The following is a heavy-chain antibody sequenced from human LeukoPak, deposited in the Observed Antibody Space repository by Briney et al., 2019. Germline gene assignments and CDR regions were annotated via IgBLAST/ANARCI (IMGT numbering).Heavy chain of an antibody. Sequence: PGGSLRLSCEASGIASGSYAMSWVRQAPGKGLEWVSAISPSGGTTYYADSVRGRFTISRDNSKNTLYLQMNSLRAEDTAVYYCAKALGMSGGYYFDYWGQGTPVTVSS. CDR1: GIASGSYA. CDR2: ISPSGGTT. V-gene: IGHV3-23*01. J-gene: IGHJ4*02. D-gene: IGHD7-27*01. CDR3: AKALGMSGGYYFDY.